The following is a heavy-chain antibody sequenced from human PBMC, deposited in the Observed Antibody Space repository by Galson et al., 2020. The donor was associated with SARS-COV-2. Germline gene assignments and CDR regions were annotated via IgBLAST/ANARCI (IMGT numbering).Heavy chain of an antibody. CDR2: INTNTGNP. D-gene: IGHD6-13*01. Sequence: ASVKVSCKASGYTFTSYAMNWVRQAPGQGLEWMGWINTNTGNPTYAQGFTGRFVFSLDTSVSTAYLQISSLKAEDTAVYYCAREVVLAAAGPLDEITYYYYYYGMDVWGQGTTVTVSS. J-gene: IGHJ6*02. CDR1: GYTFTSYA. CDR3: AREVVLAAAGPLDEITYYYYYYGMDV. V-gene: IGHV7-4-1*02.